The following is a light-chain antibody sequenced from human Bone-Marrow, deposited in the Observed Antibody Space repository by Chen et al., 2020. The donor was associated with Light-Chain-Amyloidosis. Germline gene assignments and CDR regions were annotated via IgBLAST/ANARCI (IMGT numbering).Light chain of an antibody. V-gene: IGLV3-21*02. CDR2: DDR. Sequence: SDVLTQPSSVSVAPGQTATLACGGNNIGSTSVHWYQQTPGQAPLLVVYDDRARPSGIPKRLSGSNSGNTATLTISRVEAGDEADYYCQVWDRSSDRPVFGGGTKLTVL. CDR1: NIGSTS. CDR3: QVWDRSSDRPV. J-gene: IGLJ3*02.